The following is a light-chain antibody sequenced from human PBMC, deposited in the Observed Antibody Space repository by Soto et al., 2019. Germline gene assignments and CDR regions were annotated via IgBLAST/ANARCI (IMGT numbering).Light chain of an antibody. J-gene: IGKJ1*01. V-gene: IGKV4-1*01. CDR1: QNVLYSSNNKNY. CDR2: WAS. CDR3: QQYYSSPWT. Sequence: DIVMTQSPDSLAVSLGERATINCKSSQNVLYSSNNKNYLAWYQQKPGQPPKLLIYWASTRESRVPDRFSGSGSGTDFTLTISSLQAEDVAVYYCQQYYSSPWTFGQGTKVEVK.